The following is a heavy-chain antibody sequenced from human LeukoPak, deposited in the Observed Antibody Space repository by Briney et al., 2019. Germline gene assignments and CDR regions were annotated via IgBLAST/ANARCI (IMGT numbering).Heavy chain of an antibody. J-gene: IGHJ4*02. CDR3: AKDGGYGDYAIY. CDR1: GFTFSSYD. V-gene: IGHV3-30*02. D-gene: IGHD4-17*01. CDR2: IRYDGSNK. Sequence: PGGSLRLSCAASGFTFSSYDMHWVRQAPGKGLEWVAFIRYDGSNKYYADSVKGRFTISRDNSKTTLCLQMNSLRAEDTAVYYCAKDGGYGDYAIYWGQGTLVTVSS.